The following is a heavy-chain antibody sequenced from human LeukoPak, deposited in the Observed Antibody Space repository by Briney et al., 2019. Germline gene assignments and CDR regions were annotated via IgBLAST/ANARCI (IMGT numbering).Heavy chain of an antibody. CDR2: IYTSGST. J-gene: IGHJ3*02. Sequence: SETLSLTCTVSGGSIGSYYWSWIRQPAGKGLEWIGRIYTSGSTNYNPSLKSRVTISVDTSKNQFSLKLSSVTAADTAVYYCASCSSTSCYTHAFDIWGQGTMVTVSS. V-gene: IGHV4-4*07. CDR3: ASCSSTSCYTHAFDI. CDR1: GGSIGSYY. D-gene: IGHD2-2*02.